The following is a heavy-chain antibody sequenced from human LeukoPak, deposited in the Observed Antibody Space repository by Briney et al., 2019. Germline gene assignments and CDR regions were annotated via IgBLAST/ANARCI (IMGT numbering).Heavy chain of an antibody. CDR3: ARAPRRFRGIIITPLYYFDY. CDR1: GYTLTELS. D-gene: IGHD3-10*01. CDR2: FDPEDGET. J-gene: IGHJ4*02. V-gene: IGHV1-24*01. Sequence: ASVKVSCKVSGYTLTELSMHWVRQAPGKGLEWMGGFDPEDGETIYAQKFQGRVTMTEDTSTDTAYMELSSLRAEDTAVYYCARAPRRFRGIIITPLYYFDYWGQGTLVTVSS.